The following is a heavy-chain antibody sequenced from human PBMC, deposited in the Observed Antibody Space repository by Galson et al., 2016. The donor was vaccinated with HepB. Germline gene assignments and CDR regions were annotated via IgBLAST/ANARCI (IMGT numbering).Heavy chain of an antibody. D-gene: IGHD6-25*01. V-gene: IGHV5-51*01. J-gene: IGHJ4*02. CDR2: VYPLDSET. Sequence: QSGAEVKKPGESLTISCKASGYTFTNYWIAWVRQLPGKGLEWLGIVYPLDSETRYSPSFQGQVTISADKSTNTAYLQWSSLMASDTAMYYCTRQWSIAAENDYWGQGTLVTVSS. CDR3: TRQWSIAAENDY. CDR1: GYTFTNYW.